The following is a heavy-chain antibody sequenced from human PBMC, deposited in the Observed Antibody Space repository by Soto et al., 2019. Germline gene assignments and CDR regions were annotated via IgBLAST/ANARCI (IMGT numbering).Heavy chain of an antibody. CDR3: ARDRHDILTGEFDY. CDR2: IYYSGIT. D-gene: IGHD3-9*01. CDR1: GGSIRGYY. V-gene: IGHV4-59*01. Sequence: LSLTCTVSGGSIRGYYWSWIRQPPGKGLEWIGYIYYSGITNYSPSLKSRVTISVDTSKNRFSLKLSSVTAADTAVYYCARDRHDILTGEFDYWGQGTLVTVSS. J-gene: IGHJ4*02.